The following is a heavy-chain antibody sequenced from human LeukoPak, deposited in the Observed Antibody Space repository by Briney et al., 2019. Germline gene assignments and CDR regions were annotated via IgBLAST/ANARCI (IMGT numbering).Heavy chain of an antibody. D-gene: IGHD3-3*01. CDR1: GGSFSGYC. Sequence: SETLSLTCAVYGGSFSGYCWSWIRQPPGKGLEWIGEINHSGSTNYNPSLKSRVTISVDTSKNQFSLKLSSVTAADTAVYYCARGRLYYDFWSGYLYYFDYWGQGTLVTVSS. V-gene: IGHV4-34*01. J-gene: IGHJ4*02. CDR3: ARGRLYYDFWSGYLYYFDY. CDR2: INHSGST.